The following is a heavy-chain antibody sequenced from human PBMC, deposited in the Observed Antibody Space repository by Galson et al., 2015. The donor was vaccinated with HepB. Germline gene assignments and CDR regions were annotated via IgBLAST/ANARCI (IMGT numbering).Heavy chain of an antibody. CDR3: ARDCPADTGEVWSAFDI. D-gene: IGHD3-16*01. CDR2: MSYSGNT. V-gene: IGHV4-39*07. CDR1: GGSISSSSYY. J-gene: IGHJ3*02. Sequence: LSLTCTVSGGSISSSSYYWGWIRQSPGKGLEWIGSMSYSGNTFYNPSLKSRVTISVDMAKNQFSLNLRSVTAADTAVYYCARDCPADTGEVWSAFDIWGQGTMVTVSS.